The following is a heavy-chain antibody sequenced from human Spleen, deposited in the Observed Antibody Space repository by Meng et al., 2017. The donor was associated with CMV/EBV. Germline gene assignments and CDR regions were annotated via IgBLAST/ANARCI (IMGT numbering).Heavy chain of an antibody. CDR1: GFTFSNHA. CDR2: IPTSGGNT. J-gene: IGHJ4*02. Sequence: GGSLRLSCSVSGFTFSNHAMSWVRQAPGKGLEWVSAIPTSGGNTYYADSVKGRFTISRDNFRNTLYLQMNNLRAEDTAIYYCTKLNGGSYYGYSGNWGQGTLVTVSS. V-gene: IGHV3-23*01. D-gene: IGHD1-26*01. CDR3: TKLNGGSYYGYSGN.